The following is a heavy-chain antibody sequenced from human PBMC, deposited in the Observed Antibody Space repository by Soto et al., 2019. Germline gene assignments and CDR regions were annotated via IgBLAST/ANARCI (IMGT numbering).Heavy chain of an antibody. CDR1: GGTFSSYA. V-gene: IGHV1-69*13. D-gene: IGHD3-22*01. Sequence: SVKVSCKASGGTFSSYAISWVRQAPGQGLEWMGGIIPIFGTANYAQKFQGRVTITADESTSTAYMELSSLRSEDTAVYYCAISITMIVEDAFEICGQGTMVTFS. J-gene: IGHJ3*02. CDR3: AISITMIVEDAFEI. CDR2: IIPIFGTA.